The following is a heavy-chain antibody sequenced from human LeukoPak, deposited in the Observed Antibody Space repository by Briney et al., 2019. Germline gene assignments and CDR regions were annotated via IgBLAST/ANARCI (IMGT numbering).Heavy chain of an antibody. CDR3: AKDSYSGSYY. V-gene: IGHV3-43*01. J-gene: IGHJ4*02. CDR1: GLTFDDYT. CDR2: ISWDGGST. Sequence: GGSLRLSCAASGLTFDDYTMHWVRQAPGKGLEWVSLISWDGGSTYYADSVKGRFTISRDNSKNSLYLQMNSLRTEDTALYYCAKDSYSGSYYWGQGTLVTVSS. D-gene: IGHD1-26*01.